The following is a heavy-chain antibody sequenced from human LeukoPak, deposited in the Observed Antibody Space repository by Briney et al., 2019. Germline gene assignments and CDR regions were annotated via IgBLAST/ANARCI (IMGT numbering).Heavy chain of an antibody. CDR1: GYTFTSYY. CDR2: INPSGGST. CDR3: ARDERRDSSSWYYFDY. D-gene: IGHD6-13*01. V-gene: IGHV1-46*01. J-gene: IGHJ4*02. Sequence: ASVKVSCKASGYTFTSYYMHWVRQAPGQGLEWMGIINPSGGSTSYAQKFQGRVTMTRDTSTSTVYMELSSLRSEDTAVYYCARDERRDSSSWYYFDYWGQGTLVTVSS.